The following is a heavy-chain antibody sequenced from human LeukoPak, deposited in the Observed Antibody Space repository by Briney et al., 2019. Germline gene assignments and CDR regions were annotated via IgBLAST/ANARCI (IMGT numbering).Heavy chain of an antibody. CDR3: ARSRGSGSHLGY. V-gene: IGHV3-53*01. CDR1: GFTVSSNY. D-gene: IGHD3-10*01. CDR2: IYSGGST. J-gene: IGHJ4*02. Sequence: GGSLRLSCAASGFTVSSNYMSGVRQAPGKGLEWVSVIYSGGSTYYADSVKGRFTISRDNSKNTLYLQMNSLRAEDTAVYYCARSRGSGSHLGYWGQGTLVTVSS.